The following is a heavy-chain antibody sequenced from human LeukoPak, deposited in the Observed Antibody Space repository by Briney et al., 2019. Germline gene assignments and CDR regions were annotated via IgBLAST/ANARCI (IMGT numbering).Heavy chain of an antibody. CDR2: IKQDGSER. CDR1: GFTFSSYA. V-gene: IGHV3-7*01. Sequence: GGSLRLSCAASGFTFSSYAMHWVRQAPGKGLEWVANIKQDGSERKYVDSVKGRFTISRDNAKNSLYLQMNSLRAEDTAVYFCARMYSSSWPRYYYYMDVWGKGTTVTVSS. CDR3: ARMYSSSWPRYYYYMDV. D-gene: IGHD6-13*01. J-gene: IGHJ6*03.